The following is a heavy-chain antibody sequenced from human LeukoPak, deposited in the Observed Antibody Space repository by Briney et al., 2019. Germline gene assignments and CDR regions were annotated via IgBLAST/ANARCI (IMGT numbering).Heavy chain of an antibody. Sequence: SETLSLTCTVSGGSISSSSYYWGWIRQPPGKGLEWIGNIYYGENTYYNPSLKSRVTISIDTSKNQFSLKLSSVTAADTAVYYCARDRYYYDSSAGYFDYWGQGTLVTVSS. CDR1: GGSISSSSYY. J-gene: IGHJ4*02. CDR3: ARDRYYYDSSAGYFDY. CDR2: IYYGENT. D-gene: IGHD3-22*01. V-gene: IGHV4-39*07.